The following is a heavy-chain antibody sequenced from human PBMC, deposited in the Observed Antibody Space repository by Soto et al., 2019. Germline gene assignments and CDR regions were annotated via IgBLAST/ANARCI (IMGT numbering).Heavy chain of an antibody. CDR1: GYIFIDYW. V-gene: IGHV5-51*01. Sequence: GESLKISCKASGYIFIDYWIGWVLQIPGKGLEWMGIVYPRDSDTRYSPSFQGQVTISADRSTGTAFLQWRSLKASDTALYYCARPPLPGYSIHFNSWGQGTLVTVSS. CDR2: VYPRDSDT. CDR3: ARPPLPGYSIHFNS. D-gene: IGHD2-15*01. J-gene: IGHJ4*02.